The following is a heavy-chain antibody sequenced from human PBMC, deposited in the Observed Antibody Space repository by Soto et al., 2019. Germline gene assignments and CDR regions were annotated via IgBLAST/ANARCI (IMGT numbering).Heavy chain of an antibody. CDR1: GYTFTSYY. Sequence: ASVKVSCKASGYTFTSYYMHWVLQAPGQGLEWMGIINPSGGSTSYAQKFQGRVTMTRDTSTSTVYMELSSLRSEDTAVYYCARRGYYYDSSAPAAFDIWGQGTMVTVSS. CDR2: INPSGGST. V-gene: IGHV1-46*01. CDR3: ARRGYYYDSSAPAAFDI. J-gene: IGHJ3*02. D-gene: IGHD3-22*01.